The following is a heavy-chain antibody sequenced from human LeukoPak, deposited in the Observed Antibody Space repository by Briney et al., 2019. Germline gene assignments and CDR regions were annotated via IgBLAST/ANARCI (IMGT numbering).Heavy chain of an antibody. CDR2: IKQDGSEK. J-gene: IGHJ4*02. Sequence: GGSLRLSCAASGFTFSSYWMSWVRQAPGKGLEWVANIKQDGSEKYYVDSVKGRFTISRDNAKNSLYLQMSSLRAEDTAVYYCARVSRDIVVVVAATEQHFDYWGQGTLVTVSS. V-gene: IGHV3-7*01. D-gene: IGHD2-15*01. CDR1: GFTFSSYW. CDR3: ARVSRDIVVVVAATEQHFDY.